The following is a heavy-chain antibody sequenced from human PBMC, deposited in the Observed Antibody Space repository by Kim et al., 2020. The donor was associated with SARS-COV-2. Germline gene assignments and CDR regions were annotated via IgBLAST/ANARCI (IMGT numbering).Heavy chain of an antibody. Sequence: GESLKISCKGSGYSFTSYWISWVRQMPGKGLEWMGRIDPSDSYTNYSPSFQGHVTISADKSISTAYLQWSSLKASDTAMYYCARFETYYYGSGSYSYYYGMDVWGQGTTVTVSS. CDR2: IDPSDSYT. V-gene: IGHV5-10-1*01. J-gene: IGHJ6*02. CDR1: GYSFTSYW. D-gene: IGHD3-10*01. CDR3: ARFETYYYGSGSYSYYYGMDV.